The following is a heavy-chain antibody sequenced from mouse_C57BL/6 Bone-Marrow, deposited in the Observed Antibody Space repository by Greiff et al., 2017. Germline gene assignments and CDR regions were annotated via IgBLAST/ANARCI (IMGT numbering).Heavy chain of an antibody. J-gene: IGHJ3*01. CDR3: ARPYYGSPFAY. CDR2: IYPGSGNT. V-gene: IGHV1-66*01. D-gene: IGHD1-1*01. CDR1: GYSFTSYY. Sequence: QVQLQQSGPELVKPGASVKISCTASGYSFTSYYIHWVKQRPGQGLEWIGWIYPGSGNTKYNEKFKGKATLTADTSSSTAYMQLSSLTSEDSAVYYCARPYYGSPFAYWGQGTLVTVSA.